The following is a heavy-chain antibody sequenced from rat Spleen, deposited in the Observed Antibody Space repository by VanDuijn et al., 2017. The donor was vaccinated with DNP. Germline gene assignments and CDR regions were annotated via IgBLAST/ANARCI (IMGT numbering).Heavy chain of an antibody. V-gene: IGHV5S13*01. CDR3: TTGAGSP. J-gene: IGHJ4*01. Sequence: EVQLVESGGGLVQPGRSLKLSCEVSGFTFSNYGMAWVRQTPTKGLEWVASISTGGGNIFYRDSVKGRFTISRDNAKSTLYLQMDSLRSEDTATYYCTTGAGSPWGQGTSVTVSS. CDR2: ISTGGGNI. D-gene: IGHD1-4*01. CDR1: GFTFSNYG.